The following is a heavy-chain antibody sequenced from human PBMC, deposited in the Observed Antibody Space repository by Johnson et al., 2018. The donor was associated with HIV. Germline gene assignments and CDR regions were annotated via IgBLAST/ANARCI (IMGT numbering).Heavy chain of an antibody. CDR3: ARAYSYGAFDI. J-gene: IGHJ3*02. V-gene: IGHV3-33*05. CDR2: ISYDGSNK. CDR1: GFTFSSYG. Sequence: QVQLVESGGGVVQPGRSLRLSCAASGFTFSSYGMHWVRQAPGKGLEWVAVISYDGSNKYYADSVKGRFTISRDNAKNSLYLQMNSLRAEDTAMYYCARAYSYGAFDIWGLGTKVTVSS. D-gene: IGHD5-18*01.